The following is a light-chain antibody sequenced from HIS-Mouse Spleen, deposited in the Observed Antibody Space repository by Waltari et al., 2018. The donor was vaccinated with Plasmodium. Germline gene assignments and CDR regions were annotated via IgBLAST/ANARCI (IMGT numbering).Light chain of an antibody. V-gene: IGLV3-1*01. CDR2: QDS. CDR1: KLGDKY. Sequence: SYELTQPPSVSVSPGQTASITCSGDKLGDKYACWYQQKPGQSPVLVIYQDSKRPSGIPERFSGSNSVNPATLTISGTQAMDEADYYCQAWDSSTVVFGGGTKLTVL. J-gene: IGLJ2*01. CDR3: QAWDSSTVV.